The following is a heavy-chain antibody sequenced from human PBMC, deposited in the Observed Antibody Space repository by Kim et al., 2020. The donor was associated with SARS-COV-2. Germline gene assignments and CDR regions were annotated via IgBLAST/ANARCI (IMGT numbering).Heavy chain of an antibody. CDR3: ARGLGYFGSGSYYFDY. D-gene: IGHD3-10*01. Sequence: SLKSRVTISVDTSKNQFSLKLSSVTAADTAVYYCARGLGYFGSGSYYFDYWGQGTLVTVSS. V-gene: IGHV4-59*09. J-gene: IGHJ4*02.